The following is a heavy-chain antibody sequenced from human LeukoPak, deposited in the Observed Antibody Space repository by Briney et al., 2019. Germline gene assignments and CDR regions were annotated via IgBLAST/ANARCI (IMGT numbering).Heavy chain of an antibody. V-gene: IGHV4-39*07. J-gene: IGHJ4*02. CDR3: ARDRRKVMITFGGVIGLDY. D-gene: IGHD3-16*01. Sequence: SEALSLTCTVSGGSISSSSYYWGWIRQPPGKGLEWIGSIYYSGSTYYNPSLKSRVTISVDTSKNQFSLKLSSVTAADTAVYYCARDRRKVMITFGGVIGLDYWGQGTLVTVSS. CDR2: IYYSGST. CDR1: GGSISSSSYY.